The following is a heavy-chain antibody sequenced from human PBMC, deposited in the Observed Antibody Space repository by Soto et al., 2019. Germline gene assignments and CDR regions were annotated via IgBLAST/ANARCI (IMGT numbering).Heavy chain of an antibody. CDR3: AKDSTLGGWGGMDV. D-gene: IGHD3-16*01. J-gene: IGHJ6*02. Sequence: GGSLRLSCTASGFSFSSYWMTWVRQAPGKGLEWVANIKSDESLKYYADSVKGRFTISRDNAKNSLYLQMNSLRAEDTALYYCAKDSTLGGWGGMDVWGQGTTVTVSS. CDR2: IKSDESLK. V-gene: IGHV3-7*05. CDR1: GFSFSSYW.